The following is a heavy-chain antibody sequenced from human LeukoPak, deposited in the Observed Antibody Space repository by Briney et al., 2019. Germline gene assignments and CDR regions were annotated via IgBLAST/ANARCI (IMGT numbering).Heavy chain of an antibody. CDR2: IYYNGST. V-gene: IGHV4-39*01. J-gene: IGHJ4*02. D-gene: IGHD2-2*01. CDR1: TFTINSSSYD. CDR3: ARRDWECSSTSCYSTTFDY. Sequence: SVTLSFTCTGSTFTINSSSYDRDWLRQPPGKGLEWNGSIYYNGSTCYTPSAKSRDTISVDASKNQFSPKLSSVTAADTAVYCARRDWECSSTSCYSTTFDYRGQGTLVTVSS.